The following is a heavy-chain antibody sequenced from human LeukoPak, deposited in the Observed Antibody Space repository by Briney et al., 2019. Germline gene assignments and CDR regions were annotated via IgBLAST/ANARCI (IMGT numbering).Heavy chain of an antibody. CDR3: ARVRRYGDYAES. Sequence: GGSLRLSCAASGFTFSSYAMSWVRQAPGKGLEWVSAISGSGGSTYYADSVKGRFTISRDNSKNTLYLQMNSLRAEDTAVYYCARVRRYGDYAESWGQGTLVTVSS. V-gene: IGHV3-23*01. CDR1: GFTFSSYA. D-gene: IGHD4-17*01. J-gene: IGHJ4*02. CDR2: ISGSGGST.